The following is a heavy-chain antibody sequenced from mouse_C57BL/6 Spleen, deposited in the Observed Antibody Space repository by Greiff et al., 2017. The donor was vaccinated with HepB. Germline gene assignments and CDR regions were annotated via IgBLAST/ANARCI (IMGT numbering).Heavy chain of an antibody. V-gene: IGHV14-1*01. CDR2: IDPEDGGT. J-gene: IGHJ2*01. CDR1: GFNFKDYY. Sequence: VQLQQSGAELVRPGASVKLSCTASGFNFKDYYMHWVKQRPEQGLEWIGRIDPEDGGTDYAPKLQGKATMTADTTSNTAYLQLSSLTSEVTAVCYCTPAERYYFDYWGQGTTLTVSS. CDR3: TPAERYYFDY.